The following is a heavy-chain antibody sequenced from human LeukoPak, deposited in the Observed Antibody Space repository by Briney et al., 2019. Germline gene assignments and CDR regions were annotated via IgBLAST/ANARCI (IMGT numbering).Heavy chain of an antibody. CDR3: ARNVYTLY. CDR2: INRDGSDK. V-gene: IGHV3-7*03. D-gene: IGHD5/OR15-5a*01. Sequence: GGSLRLSCAASGFTFSSYWMSWVRQAPGKGLEWVANINRDGSDKYYVDSVKGRFTISRDNAKNSLYLQMNSLRAEDTAVCYCARNVYTLYWGQGTLVTVSS. J-gene: IGHJ4*02. CDR1: GFTFSSYW.